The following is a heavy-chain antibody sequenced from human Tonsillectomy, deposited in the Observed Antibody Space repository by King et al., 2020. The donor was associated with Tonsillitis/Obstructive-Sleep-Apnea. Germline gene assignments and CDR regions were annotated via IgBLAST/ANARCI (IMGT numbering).Heavy chain of an antibody. V-gene: IGHV3-23*04. CDR3: AKAPHYDFWSGYPSYYFDY. CDR1: GFTFSSYA. J-gene: IGHJ4*02. Sequence: VQLVESGGGLVQPGGSLRLSCAASGFTFSSYAMSWVRQAPGKGLEWVSAISGSGGSTYYADSVKGRFTISRDNSKNTLYLQMNSLRAEDTAVYYRAKAPHYDFWSGYPSYYFDYWGQGTLVTVSS. CDR2: ISGSGGST. D-gene: IGHD3-3*01.